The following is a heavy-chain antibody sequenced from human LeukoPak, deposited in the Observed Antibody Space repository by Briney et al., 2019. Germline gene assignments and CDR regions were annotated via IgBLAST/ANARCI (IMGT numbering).Heavy chain of an antibody. Sequence: GESLKISCKGSGHSFTYWIGWVRQMPGKGLEWMGIIYSGDSQTKYSPSFQGRVTISVDNSISTAYLQWSSLEASDTAMYYCASARYGDYTWDSWGQGTLVTVSS. CDR1: GHSFTYW. J-gene: IGHJ5*01. CDR3: ASARYGDYTWDS. D-gene: IGHD4-17*01. V-gene: IGHV5-51*01. CDR2: IYSGDSQT.